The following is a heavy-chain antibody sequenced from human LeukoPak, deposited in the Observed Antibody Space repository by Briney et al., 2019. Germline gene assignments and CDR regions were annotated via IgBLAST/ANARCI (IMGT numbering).Heavy chain of an antibody. Sequence: PSQTLSLTCAVSGGSITSGAYSWNWIRQPSGKGLEWTGYIYHSGNTYYNPSLKSRVTISVDRSKNQFSLKVNSVTAADTAVYYCARGSNYYGSGSYETWGQGTLVTVSS. D-gene: IGHD3-10*01. CDR1: GGSITSGAYS. CDR2: IYHSGNT. CDR3: ARGSNYYGSGSYET. J-gene: IGHJ5*02. V-gene: IGHV4-30-2*01.